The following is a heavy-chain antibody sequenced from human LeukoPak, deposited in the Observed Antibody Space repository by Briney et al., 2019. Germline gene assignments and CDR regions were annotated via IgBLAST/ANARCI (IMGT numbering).Heavy chain of an antibody. CDR1: GFIFSNYA. V-gene: IGHV3-23*01. CDR2: ITGSGDST. CDR3: AKWGDYDILTGYYVPDY. Sequence: HPGASLRLSCAASGFIFSNYAMSWVRQAPGKGLEWVSAITGSGDSTYYADSVKGRFTISRDNSKNTLYVEMNTLRAEDTAVYYCAKWGDYDILTGYYVPDYWGQGTLVTVSS. D-gene: IGHD3-9*01. J-gene: IGHJ4*02.